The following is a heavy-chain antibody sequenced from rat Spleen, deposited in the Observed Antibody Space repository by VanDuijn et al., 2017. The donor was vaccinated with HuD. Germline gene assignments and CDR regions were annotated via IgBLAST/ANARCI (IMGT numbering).Heavy chain of an antibody. D-gene: IGHD1-12*02. Sequence: EVQLVESDGGLVQPGRSLKLSCAASGFTFSDYYMAWVRQAPTKGLEWVATISYDGSSTYYRDSVKGRFTISRDNAKSTLYLQMNSLKSEDTATYYCARDNYDGTYYYGFAYWGQGTLVAVSS. CDR1: GFTFSDYY. V-gene: IGHV5-29*01. CDR2: ISYDGSST. J-gene: IGHJ3*01. CDR3: ARDNYDGTYYYGFAY.